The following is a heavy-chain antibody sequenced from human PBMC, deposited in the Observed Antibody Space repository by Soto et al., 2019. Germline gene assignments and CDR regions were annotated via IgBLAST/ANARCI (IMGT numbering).Heavy chain of an antibody. CDR1: GGTFSSYA. Sequence: SVKVSCKASGGTFSSYAISWVRQAPGQGLEWMGGIIPIFGTANYAQKFQGRVTITADESTSTAYMELSSLRSEDTAVYYCARDRYDFWSGYYTSNWFDPWGQGTLVTVSS. J-gene: IGHJ5*02. CDR3: ARDRYDFWSGYYTSNWFDP. D-gene: IGHD3-3*01. CDR2: IIPIFGTA. V-gene: IGHV1-69*13.